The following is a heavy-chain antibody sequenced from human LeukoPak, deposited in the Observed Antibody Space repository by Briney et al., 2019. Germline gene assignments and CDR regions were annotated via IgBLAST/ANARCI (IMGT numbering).Heavy chain of an antibody. V-gene: IGHV3-30*18. Sequence: GGSLRLSCAASGFTFSSYGMPWVRQAPGKGLEWVAVISYDGSNEYYADSVKGRFTISRDNSKNTLYLQMNSLRAEDTAVYYCAKDHLYSGSPVDWGQGTLVTVSS. J-gene: IGHJ4*02. D-gene: IGHD1-26*01. CDR3: AKDHLYSGSPVD. CDR1: GFTFSSYG. CDR2: ISYDGSNE.